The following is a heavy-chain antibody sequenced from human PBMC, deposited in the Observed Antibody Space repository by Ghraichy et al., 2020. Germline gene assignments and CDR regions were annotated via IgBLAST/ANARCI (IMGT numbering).Heavy chain of an antibody. CDR2: IWYDGSNK. J-gene: IGHJ4*02. CDR3: ARDGWSYSFYGYLDY. V-gene: IGHV3-33*01. CDR1: GFIFSNYG. D-gene: IGHD1-26*01. Sequence: GGSLRLSCAASGFIFSNYGMHWVRQAPGKGLEWVAVIWYDGSNKYYADSVKGRFTISRDNSKNTLYLQMNSLRGEDTAVYYCARDGWSYSFYGYLDYWGQGTLVTVSS.